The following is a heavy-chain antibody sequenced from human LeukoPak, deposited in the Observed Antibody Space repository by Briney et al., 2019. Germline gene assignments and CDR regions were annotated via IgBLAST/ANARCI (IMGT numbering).Heavy chain of an antibody. V-gene: IGHV3-48*03. Sequence: RGWSLRLSCVASGFTFSSYEMNWVRQAPGKGLEWVSYISSSGSTIYYADSVKGRFTNSRNNAKNSLYLQMNSLRAEDTAVYYCAELGITMIGGVWGKGTTVTISS. CDR3: AELGITMIGGV. CDR2: ISSSGSTI. J-gene: IGHJ6*04. D-gene: IGHD3-10*02. CDR1: GFTFSSYE.